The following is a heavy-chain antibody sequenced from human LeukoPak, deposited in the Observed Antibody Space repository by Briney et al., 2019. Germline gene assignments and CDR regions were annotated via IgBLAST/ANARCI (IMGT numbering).Heavy chain of an antibody. J-gene: IGHJ4*02. CDR2: INPNSGGT. CDR1: GYTFTGYY. Sequence: GASVKVSCKASGYTFTGYYMHWVRQAPGQGLEWMGWINPNSGGTNCAQKFQGRVTMTRDTSISTAYMELSRLRSDDTAVYYCASDLVHSSSWYPFDYWGQGTLVTVSS. V-gene: IGHV1-2*02. D-gene: IGHD6-13*01. CDR3: ASDLVHSSSWYPFDY.